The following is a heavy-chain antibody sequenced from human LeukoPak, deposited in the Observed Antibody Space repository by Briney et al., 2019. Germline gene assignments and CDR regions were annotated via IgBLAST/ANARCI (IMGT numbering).Heavy chain of an antibody. J-gene: IGHJ4*02. Sequence: SETPSLTCTVSGGSISSYYWSWIRQPPGKGLEWIGYIYTSGSTNYNPSLKSRVTISVDTSKNQFSLKLSSVTAADTAVYYCARQRGGVRGALDYWGQGTLVTVSS. D-gene: IGHD3-10*01. V-gene: IGHV4-4*09. CDR3: ARQRGGVRGALDY. CDR1: GGSISSYY. CDR2: IYTSGST.